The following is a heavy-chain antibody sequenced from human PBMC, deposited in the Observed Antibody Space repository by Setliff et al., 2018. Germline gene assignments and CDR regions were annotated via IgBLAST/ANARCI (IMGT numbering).Heavy chain of an antibody. CDR3: ARGGRGLIYN. CDR1: GFMFSQSW. CDR2: INADGTIT. J-gene: IGHJ4*02. D-gene: IGHD2-21*01. Sequence: SLRLSCEAPGFMFSQSWMRWVRQPPGKEVVWVSSINADGTITNYADSVKGRFTISGDNAKNTVYLEMDSLRGEDAAVYYCARGGRGLIYNWGQGTQVTVSS. V-gene: IGHV3-74*01.